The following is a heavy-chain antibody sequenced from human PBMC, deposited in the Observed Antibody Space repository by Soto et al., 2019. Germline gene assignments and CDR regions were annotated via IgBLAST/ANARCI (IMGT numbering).Heavy chain of an antibody. J-gene: IGHJ4*01. CDR3: ARDWAAAGPFDY. D-gene: IGHD6-13*01. CDR1: GYTFTSYG. Sequence: QVQLVQSGAEVKKPGASVKVSCKASGYTFTSYGISWVRQAPGQGLEWMGWISAYNGNTNYAQKLQGRVTMTTDPSTITAYIELRSLRSDDTAVYSCARDWAAAGPFDYWGQGTLVTVSS. CDR2: ISAYNGNT. V-gene: IGHV1-18*01.